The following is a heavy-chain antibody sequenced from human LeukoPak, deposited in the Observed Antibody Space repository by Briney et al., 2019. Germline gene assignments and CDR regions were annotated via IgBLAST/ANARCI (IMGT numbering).Heavy chain of an antibody. D-gene: IGHD4-17*01. CDR1: GGSIRSYY. J-gene: IGHJ5*02. V-gene: IGHV4-59*01. Sequence: SETLSLTCTVSGGSIRSYYWSWIRQTPGKGLEWIGYINYSGSTKYNPSLESRVTMSVDTSKNQFSLKLSSVTAADTAVYYCARVNDYGDYLVWFDPWGQGTLVTVSS. CDR2: INYSGST. CDR3: ARVNDYGDYLVWFDP.